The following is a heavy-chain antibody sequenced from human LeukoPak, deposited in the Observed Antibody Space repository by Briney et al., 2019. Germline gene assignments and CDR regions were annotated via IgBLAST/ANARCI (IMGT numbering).Heavy chain of an antibody. Sequence: SETLSLTCIVSGGSISSSTYYWGWIRQPPGKGLEWIGITYSSGTTYYNPSLKSRVTIFIDTSKNHFSLKLRSVTAADTAVYYCARLICSSSTCYRYYFDLWGQGILVTVSS. CDR2: TYSSGTT. J-gene: IGHJ4*02. CDR3: ARLICSSSTCYRYYFDL. D-gene: IGHD2-2*01. CDR1: GGSISSSTYY. V-gene: IGHV4-39*02.